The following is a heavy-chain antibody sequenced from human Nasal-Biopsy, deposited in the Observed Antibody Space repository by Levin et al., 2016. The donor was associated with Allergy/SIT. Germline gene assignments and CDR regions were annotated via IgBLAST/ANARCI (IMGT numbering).Heavy chain of an antibody. D-gene: IGHD6-13*01. V-gene: IGHV4-31*03. CDR2: ISHSGSP. Sequence: SETLSLTCTVFGGSIGSDGHFWSWIRHDPGKGLECLGHISHSGSPYYNPSLRNRGTISVDTSKNQLSLRLMYVTDADTGVYYCVRDNRAAGDQNYFDTWGQGTQVTVSS. CDR3: VRDNRAAGDQNYFDT. CDR1: GGSIGSDGHF. J-gene: IGHJ5*02.